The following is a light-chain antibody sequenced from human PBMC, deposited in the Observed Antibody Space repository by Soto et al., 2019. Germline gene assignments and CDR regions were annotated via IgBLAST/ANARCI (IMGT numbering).Light chain of an antibody. Sequence: EIVWTQSPGTLSLSPGERATLSCRASQSVSSSYLAWYQQKPGQAPRLLIYGASSRATGIPDRFSGSGSGTDFTLTIRRLEPEDFAVYYCQQYGSSPRFTFGPGTKVDIK. V-gene: IGKV3-20*01. CDR3: QQYGSSPRFT. J-gene: IGKJ3*01. CDR2: GAS. CDR1: QSVSSSY.